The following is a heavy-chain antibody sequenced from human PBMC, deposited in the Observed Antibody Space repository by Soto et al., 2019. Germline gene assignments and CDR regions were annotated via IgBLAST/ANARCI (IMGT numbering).Heavy chain of an antibody. J-gene: IGHJ4*02. CDR2: IYHNGTT. Sequence: SETLSLTCTVSGGSIISTKWWTWVRQPPGKGLEWTGEIYHNGTTNYNPSLKSRVTISVDKSKNQFSLKLNSVTAADTAVYYCAARNDGSGSLDYWGQGTLVTVSS. D-gene: IGHD3-10*01. CDR3: AARNDGSGSLDY. V-gene: IGHV4-4*02. CDR1: GGSIISTKW.